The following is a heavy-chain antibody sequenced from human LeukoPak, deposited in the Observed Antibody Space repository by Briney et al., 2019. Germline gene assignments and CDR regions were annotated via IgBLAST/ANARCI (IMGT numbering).Heavy chain of an antibody. CDR2: IYHSGST. CDR1: GGSISSGGYS. D-gene: IGHD6-6*01. CDR3: ARDLGIAARLDY. Sequence: SQTLSLTCAVSGGSISSGGYSWSWIRQPPGKGLEWIGYIYHSGSTYYNPSLKSRVTISVDRSKNQFSLKLSSVTAADTAVYYCARDLGIAARLDYWGQGTLVTVSS. J-gene: IGHJ4*02. V-gene: IGHV4-30-2*01.